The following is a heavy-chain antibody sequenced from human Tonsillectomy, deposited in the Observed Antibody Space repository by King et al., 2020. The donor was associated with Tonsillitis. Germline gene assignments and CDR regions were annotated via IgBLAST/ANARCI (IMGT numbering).Heavy chain of an antibody. J-gene: IGHJ4*02. D-gene: IGHD3-22*01. V-gene: IGHV3-30*02. CDR2: IRYDGTKT. CDR3: ATPRGDSSGDDPLGHY. CDR1: GFTFSTYG. Sequence: QLVQSGGGVVQPGGSLRLSCVASGFTFSTYGMHWVRQAPGKGLEWLGFIRYDGTKTYYADSVKGRLTISRDNYKNTLYLQINSLRTEDRAVYYCATPRGDSSGDDPLGHYRGQGTPVTVSS.